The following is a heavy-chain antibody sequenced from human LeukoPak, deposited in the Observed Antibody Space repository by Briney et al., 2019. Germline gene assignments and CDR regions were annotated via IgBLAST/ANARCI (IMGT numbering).Heavy chain of an antibody. V-gene: IGHV3-23*01. Sequence: GGSLRLSCAASGFTFSSYAMSWVRQAPGKGLEWVSSISGSGGSTYYADSVKGRFTISRDNSKNTLYVQMNSLRSEDTAVYYCAKYRPVAVAGTREYDYWGQGTQVTVSS. CDR2: ISGSGGST. CDR3: AKYRPVAVAGTREYDY. CDR1: GFTFSSYA. J-gene: IGHJ4*02. D-gene: IGHD6-19*01.